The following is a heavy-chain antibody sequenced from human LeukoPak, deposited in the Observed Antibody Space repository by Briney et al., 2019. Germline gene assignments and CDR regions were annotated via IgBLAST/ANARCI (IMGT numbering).Heavy chain of an antibody. D-gene: IGHD6-13*01. CDR3: ARGDSSSWDFDY. V-gene: IGHV1-8*01. CDR2: MNPNSGNT. Sequence: ASVKVSCKASGYTFTRYDINWVRQATGQGLAWMGWMNPNSGNTGYAQKFQGRVTMTRNTSISTAYMELSSLRSEDTAVYYCARGDSSSWDFDYWGQGTLVTVSS. J-gene: IGHJ4*02. CDR1: GYTFTRYD.